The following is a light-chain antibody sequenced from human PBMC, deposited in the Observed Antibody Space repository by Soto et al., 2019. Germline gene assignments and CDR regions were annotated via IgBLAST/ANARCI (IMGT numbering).Light chain of an antibody. CDR3: VAWDDNLDAHV. J-gene: IGLJ1*01. CDR1: RTKMGSNT. Sequence: QAVLTQPPSASGTTGQRVAISWFGERTKMGSNTGGWYQQLPGAAPKVLIYVNDKRPSGVPARFSGSNSGTSASLTISGLQSEDEADYYCVAWDDNLDAHVFGTG. V-gene: IGLV1-44*01. CDR2: VND.